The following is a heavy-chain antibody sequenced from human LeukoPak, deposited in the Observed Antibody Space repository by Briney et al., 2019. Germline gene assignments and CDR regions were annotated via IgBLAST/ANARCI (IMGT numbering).Heavy chain of an antibody. Sequence: SSETLSLTCTVSGGSISSSSYYWSWIRQHPGKGLEWIGYIYYSGSTYYNPSLKSRVTISVDTSKNQFSLKLSSVTAADTAVYYCARESADRSAAAPSILTYYYYYGMDVWGQGTTVTVSS. D-gene: IGHD6-13*01. J-gene: IGHJ6*02. CDR1: GGSISSSSYY. CDR2: IYYSGST. CDR3: ARESADRSAAAPSILTYYYYYGMDV. V-gene: IGHV4-31*03.